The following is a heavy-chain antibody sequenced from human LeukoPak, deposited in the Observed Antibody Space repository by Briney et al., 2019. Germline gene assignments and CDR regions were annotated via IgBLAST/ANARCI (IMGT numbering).Heavy chain of an antibody. CDR2: VFHDGIA. J-gene: IGHJ5*02. CDR3: VRGVVSMSRPPKNRFDP. V-gene: IGHV4-34*01. CDR1: GGSFSDDF. Sequence: SETLSLTCAVYGGSFSDDFWTWIRLAPEKGLEWIGEVFHDGIANYNPSLKSRAFVSVDTSKKQFSLRLSSMTAADTAIYYCVRGVVSMSRPPKNRFDPWGQGTPVTVSS. D-gene: IGHD2/OR15-2a*01.